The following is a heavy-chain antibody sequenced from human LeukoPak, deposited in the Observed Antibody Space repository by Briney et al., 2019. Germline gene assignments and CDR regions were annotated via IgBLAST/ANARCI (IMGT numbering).Heavy chain of an antibody. Sequence: GGSLRLSCVASGFTFSSNSMNWVRQAPGKGLEWVSAISGSGGSTYYADSVKGRFTVSRDNSENTLYLQMNSLRAEDTAVYYCAKDGVAVAYDAFDIWGQGTMVTVSS. CDR2: ISGSGGST. V-gene: IGHV3-23*01. CDR1: GFTFSSNS. J-gene: IGHJ3*02. CDR3: AKDGVAVAYDAFDI. D-gene: IGHD6-19*01.